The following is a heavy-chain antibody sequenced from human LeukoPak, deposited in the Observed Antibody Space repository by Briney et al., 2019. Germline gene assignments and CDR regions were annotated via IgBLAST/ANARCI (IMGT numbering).Heavy chain of an antibody. Sequence: GGSLRLSCAASGFTFSSYALSWVRQAPGKGLEWVGRIKSKTDGGTTDYAAPVKGRFTISRDDSKNTLYLQMNSLKTEDTAVYYCTSYAARVYYYYGMDVWGQGTTVTVSS. J-gene: IGHJ6*02. D-gene: IGHD2-2*01. CDR3: TSYAARVYYYYGMDV. V-gene: IGHV3-15*01. CDR2: IKSKTDGGTT. CDR1: GFTFSSYA.